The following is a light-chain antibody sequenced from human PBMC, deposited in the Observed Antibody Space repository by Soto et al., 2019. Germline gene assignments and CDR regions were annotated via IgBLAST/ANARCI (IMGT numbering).Light chain of an antibody. CDR2: EVS. V-gene: IGLV2-14*01. Sequence: QSALTQPASVSGSPGQSITISCTGTSSDVGGYNYVSWYQQHPGKAPKLMIYEVSNRPSGVSNRFSGSKSGNTASLTISGRQAEDEADYYCSSYTSSSTWVFGGGTNLTVL. J-gene: IGLJ3*02. CDR1: SSDVGGYNY. CDR3: SSYTSSSTWV.